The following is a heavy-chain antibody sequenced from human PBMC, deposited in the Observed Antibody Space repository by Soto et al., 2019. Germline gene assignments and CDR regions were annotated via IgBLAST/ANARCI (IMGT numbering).Heavy chain of an antibody. CDR1: GYTFTSYA. Sequence: QVQLVQSGAEVKKPGASVKVSCKASGYTFTSYAMHWVRQVPGQRLEWMGWINAGNGNTKYSQKFQGRVTITRDTSASTAYMELSSQRSEDTAVYYCARVIGGLYYFDYWGQGTLVTVSS. V-gene: IGHV1-3*01. CDR3: ARVIGGLYYFDY. J-gene: IGHJ4*02. D-gene: IGHD3-16*01. CDR2: INAGNGNT.